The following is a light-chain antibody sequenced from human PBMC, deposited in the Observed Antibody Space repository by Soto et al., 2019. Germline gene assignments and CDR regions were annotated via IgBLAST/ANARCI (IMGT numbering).Light chain of an antibody. CDR2: EVN. Sequence: QPVLTQPASVSGSPGQSITISCTGTNGDVGSYDLVSWYQRYPGEAPKLIIYEVNKRPSGISNRFSGSKSGNTASLTISGLQAEDEAEYDCCSYAGSNSLIFGGGTKVTVL. J-gene: IGLJ2*01. CDR1: NGDVGSYDL. V-gene: IGLV2-23*02. CDR3: CSYAGSNSLI.